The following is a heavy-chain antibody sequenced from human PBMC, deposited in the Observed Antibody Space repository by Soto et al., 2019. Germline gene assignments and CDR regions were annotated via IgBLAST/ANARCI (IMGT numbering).Heavy chain of an antibody. CDR1: GFTFSSYG. CDR3: AGGGYCSSTSCYGGYGMDV. D-gene: IGHD2-2*01. J-gene: IGHJ6*02. Sequence: QVQLVESGGGVVQPGRSLRLSCAASGFTFSSYGMHWVRQAPGKGLEWVAVIWYDGSNKYYADSVKGRFTISRDNSKNTLYLQRNSLRAEDRAGYYCAGGGYCSSTSCYGGYGMDVWGQGTTVTVSS. V-gene: IGHV3-33*01. CDR2: IWYDGSNK.